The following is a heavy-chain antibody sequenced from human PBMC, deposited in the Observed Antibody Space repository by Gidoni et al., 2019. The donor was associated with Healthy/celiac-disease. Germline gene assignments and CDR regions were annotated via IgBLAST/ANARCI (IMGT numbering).Heavy chain of an antibody. CDR1: GGSFSGYY. V-gene: IGHV4-34*01. CDR3: ARGIVVVPAARFDP. J-gene: IGHJ5*02. CDR2: INHSGSS. Sequence: QVQLQQWGAGLFKPSETLSLTCAVYGGSFSGYYWSWIRQPPGKGLEGIGEINHSGSSNYNPSLKSRVTISVDTSKNQFSRKLSSVTAADTAVYYCARGIVVVPAARFDPWGQGTLVTVSS. D-gene: IGHD2-2*01.